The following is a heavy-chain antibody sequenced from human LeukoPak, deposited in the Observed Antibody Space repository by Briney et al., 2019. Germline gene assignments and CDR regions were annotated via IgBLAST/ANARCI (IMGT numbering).Heavy chain of an antibody. CDR3: ARDSALGWFDP. V-gene: IGHV4-59*12. J-gene: IGHJ5*02. D-gene: IGHD7-27*01. CDR2: IYYSGTT. CDR1: GGSISSYY. Sequence: SETLFLTCTDSGGSISSYYWSWIRQPPGKGLEWIGYIYYSGTTYYNPSLKSRVTISVDTSKNQFSLKLSSVTAADTAVYYCARDSALGWFDPWGQGTLVTVSS.